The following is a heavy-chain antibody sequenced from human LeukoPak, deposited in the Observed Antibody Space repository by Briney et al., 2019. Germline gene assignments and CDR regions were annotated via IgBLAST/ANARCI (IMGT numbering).Heavy chain of an antibody. CDR2: ISGNGDST. J-gene: IGHJ5*02. CDR1: GFTLDDYA. D-gene: IGHD1-1*01. Sequence: GGSLRLSCVASGFTLDDYALHWVRQAPGKGLERISLISGNGDSTYYADSVKGRFTISIDNSKNSLYLQMSSLRVEDTALYYCAKGVRSGTNYNCFYPWGQGTLVTVSS. V-gene: IGHV3-43*02. CDR3: AKGVRSGTNYNCFYP.